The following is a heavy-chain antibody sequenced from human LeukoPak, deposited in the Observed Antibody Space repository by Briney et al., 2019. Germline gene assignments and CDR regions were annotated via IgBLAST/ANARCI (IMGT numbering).Heavy chain of an antibody. D-gene: IGHD6-19*01. CDR3: ARSGGIAVAGTFREYYYYYGMDV. CDR1: GGSISSYY. J-gene: IGHJ6*04. V-gene: IGHV4-59*01. CDR2: IYYSGST. Sequence: SETLSLTCTVSGGSISSYYWSWIRQPPGKGLEWIGYIYYSGSTNYNPSLKSRVTISVDTSKNQFSLKLSSVTAADTAVYYCARSGGIAVAGTFREYYYYYGMDVWGKGTTVTVSS.